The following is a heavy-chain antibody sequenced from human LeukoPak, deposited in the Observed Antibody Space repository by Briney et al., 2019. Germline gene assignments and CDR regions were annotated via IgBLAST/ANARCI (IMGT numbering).Heavy chain of an antibody. CDR3: ARVGSYYDILTGYYVYYFGY. CDR1: GGSISSYY. D-gene: IGHD3-9*01. J-gene: IGHJ4*02. CDR2: IYYSGST. V-gene: IGHV4-59*01. Sequence: PSETLSLTCTVSGGSISSYYWSWIRQPPGKGLEWIGYIYYSGSTNYNPSLKSRVTISVDTSKDQFSLKLSSVTAADTAVYYCARVGSYYDILTGYYVYYFGYWGQGTLVTVSS.